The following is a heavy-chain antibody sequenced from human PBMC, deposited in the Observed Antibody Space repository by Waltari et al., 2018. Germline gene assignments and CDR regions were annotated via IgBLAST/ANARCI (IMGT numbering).Heavy chain of an antibody. D-gene: IGHD3-22*01. J-gene: IGHJ4*02. Sequence: QVQLQESGPGLVKPSEPLSLTCTVSGCSIRIYYCSWIRQPPGKGLEWIGYIYYSGSTNYNPSLKSRVTISVDTSKNQFSLKLSSVTAADTAVYYCARGRYYYDSSGYPAYYFDYWGQGTLVTVSS. V-gene: IGHV4-59*01. CDR2: IYYSGST. CDR3: ARGRYYYDSSGYPAYYFDY. CDR1: GCSIRIYY.